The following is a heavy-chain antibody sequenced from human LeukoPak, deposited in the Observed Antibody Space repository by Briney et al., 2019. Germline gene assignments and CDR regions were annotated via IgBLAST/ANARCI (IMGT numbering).Heavy chain of an antibody. CDR3: ARKNDFEI. Sequence: SETLSLTCTVSGGSISSDHWNWIRQPPGKGLEWIGCIFYSGRTYYNPSLKSRLTISVDMSKSQFSLRLTSVTAADTAVYYCARKNDFEIWGQGTLVTVSS. CDR1: GGSISSDH. V-gene: IGHV4-59*01. CDR2: IFYSGRT. D-gene: IGHD2/OR15-2a*01. J-gene: IGHJ3*02.